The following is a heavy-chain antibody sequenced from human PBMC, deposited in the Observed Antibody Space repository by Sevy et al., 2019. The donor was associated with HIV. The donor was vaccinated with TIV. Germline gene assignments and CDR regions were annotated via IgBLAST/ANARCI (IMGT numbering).Heavy chain of an antibody. V-gene: IGHV3-48*01. CDR3: ARVLGYSGYENFDY. J-gene: IGHJ4*02. D-gene: IGHD5-12*01. Sequence: QLGGSLRLSCAASGFTFSSYSMNWVRQAPGKGLEWVSYISSSSSTIYYADSVKGRFTISRDNAKNSLYLQMNSLRAEDTAVYYCARVLGYSGYENFDYWGQGTLVTVSS. CDR2: ISSSSSTI. CDR1: GFTFSSYS.